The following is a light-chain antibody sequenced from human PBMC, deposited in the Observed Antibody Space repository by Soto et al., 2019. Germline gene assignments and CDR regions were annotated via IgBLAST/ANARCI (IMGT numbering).Light chain of an antibody. Sequence: DIRLTQSPSTLSASVGDRVTITCRASQNINNFLAWYQQKPGKAPKLLIYTTSTLEHGVPSRFSGRGSGTDFTLTISSLQPDDLATYFCQQYYSDWTFGQGTKVEI. CDR1: QNINNF. V-gene: IGKV1-5*03. CDR2: TTS. J-gene: IGKJ1*01. CDR3: QQYYSDWT.